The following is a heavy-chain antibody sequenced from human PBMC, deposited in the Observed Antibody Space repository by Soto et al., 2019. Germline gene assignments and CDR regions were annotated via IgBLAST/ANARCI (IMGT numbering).Heavy chain of an antibody. CDR1: GGTFSSYT. J-gene: IGHJ6*02. V-gene: IGHV1-69*06. Sequence: QVQLVQSGAEVKKPGSSVKVSCKASGGTFSSYTFSWVRQAPGQGLEWMGGIIPVFGTANYAQKFQGRVTITADKSTSTAFMELSSLRSEDTAVYYCASGGSSSWYYYGMDVWGQGTTVTVSS. CDR3: ASGGSSSWYYYGMDV. D-gene: IGHD6-13*01. CDR2: IIPVFGTA.